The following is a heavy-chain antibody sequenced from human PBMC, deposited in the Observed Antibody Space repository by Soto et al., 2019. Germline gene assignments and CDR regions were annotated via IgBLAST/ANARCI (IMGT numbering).Heavy chain of an antibody. CDR3: ARGVEDGDFRQVDY. Sequence: QVQLVQSGAEVKKPGSSVKVSCKASGGTFSSYTISWVRQAPGQGLEWMGRIIPILGIANYAQKFQGRVTMTADKSTSTAYMELSSLRSEDTAVYYCARGVEDGDFRQVDYWGQGTLVTVSS. J-gene: IGHJ4*02. CDR1: GGTFSSYT. D-gene: IGHD4-17*01. CDR2: IIPILGIA. V-gene: IGHV1-69*02.